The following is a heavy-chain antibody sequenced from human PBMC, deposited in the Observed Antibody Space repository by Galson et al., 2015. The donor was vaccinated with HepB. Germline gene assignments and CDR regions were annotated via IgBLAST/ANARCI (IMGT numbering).Heavy chain of an antibody. V-gene: IGHV3-30*18. D-gene: IGHD6-19*01. CDR2: ISHDGSNK. Sequence: SLRLSCAASGFTLSSYGMHRVRQAPGKGLEWVAAISHDGSNKQYADSAKGRFTISRDNSRNTLYLQVNSLRAEDTAMYYCAKDLGALYSDSSAHDYWGQGTLVTVSS. J-gene: IGHJ4*02. CDR1: GFTLSSYG. CDR3: AKDLGALYSDSSAHDY.